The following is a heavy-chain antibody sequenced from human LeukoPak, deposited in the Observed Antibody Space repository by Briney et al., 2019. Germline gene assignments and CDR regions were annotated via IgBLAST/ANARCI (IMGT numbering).Heavy chain of an antibody. CDR1: GFTFSSYA. V-gene: IGHV3-23*01. D-gene: IGHD2-2*02. CDR2: ISGRGGST. Sequence: PGGSLRLSCAASGFTFSSYAMSWVRQAPGKGLEWVSAISGRGGSTYYADSVKGRFTISRDNSKNTLYLQMNSLRAEDTAVYYCAPAPQYQLLYEGHYFDYWGQGTLVTVSS. CDR3: APAPQYQLLYEGHYFDY. J-gene: IGHJ4*02.